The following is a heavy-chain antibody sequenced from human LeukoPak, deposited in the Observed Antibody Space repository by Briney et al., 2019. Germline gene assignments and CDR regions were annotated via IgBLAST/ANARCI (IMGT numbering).Heavy chain of an antibody. CDR3: ASWGIAAAGRNNWFDP. J-gene: IGHJ5*02. D-gene: IGHD6-13*01. Sequence: SETLSLTCTVSGGSISRYYWSWIRQPPGDVLEWIGYIYYSVSTNYNPSLKSRVTISVDTSKNQFSLKLSSVTAADTAVYYCASWGIAAAGRNNWFDPWGQGTLVTVSS. CDR2: IYYSVST. CDR1: GGSISRYY. V-gene: IGHV4-59*01.